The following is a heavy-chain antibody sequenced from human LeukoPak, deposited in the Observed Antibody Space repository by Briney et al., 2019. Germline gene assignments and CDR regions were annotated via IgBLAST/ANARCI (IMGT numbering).Heavy chain of an antibody. Sequence: SVTVSCKASGGTFSSYAISWVRQAPGQGLEWMGRIIPILGIANYAQKFQGRVTITADKSTSTAYMELSSLRSEDTAVYYCARETDGYSIFDYWGQGTLVTVSS. V-gene: IGHV1-69*04. CDR3: ARETDGYSIFDY. CDR1: GGTFSSYA. CDR2: IIPILGIA. J-gene: IGHJ4*02. D-gene: IGHD5-24*01.